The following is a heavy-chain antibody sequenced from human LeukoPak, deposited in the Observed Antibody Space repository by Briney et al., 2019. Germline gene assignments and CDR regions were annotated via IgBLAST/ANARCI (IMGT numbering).Heavy chain of an antibody. CDR3: ARDNSGSYSAHSRFDY. J-gene: IGHJ4*02. V-gene: IGHV1-3*01. D-gene: IGHD1-26*01. Sequence: ASVKVSCKASGYTFTSYAMHWVRQAPGQRLEWMGWINAGNGNTKYSQKFQGRVTITADESTSTAYMELSSLRSEDTAVYYCARDNSGSYSAHSRFDYWGQGTLVTVSS. CDR1: GYTFTSYA. CDR2: INAGNGNT.